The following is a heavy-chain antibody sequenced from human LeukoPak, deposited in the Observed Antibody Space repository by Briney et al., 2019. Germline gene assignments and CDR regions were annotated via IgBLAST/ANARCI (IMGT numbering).Heavy chain of an antibody. CDR1: GFTFSSYS. Sequence: GGSLRLSCAASGFTFSSYSMNWVRQAPGKGLEWVSSISSSSSYIYYADSVKGRFTISRDNAKNSLYLQMNSLRAEDTAVYYCARTRGGGDSPIADAFDIWGQGTMVTVSS. D-gene: IGHD2-21*02. J-gene: IGHJ3*02. CDR3: ARTRGGGDSPIADAFDI. V-gene: IGHV3-21*01. CDR2: ISSSSSYI.